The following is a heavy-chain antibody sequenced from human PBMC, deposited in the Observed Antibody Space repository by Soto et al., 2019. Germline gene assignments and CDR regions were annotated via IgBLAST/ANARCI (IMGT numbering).Heavy chain of an antibody. V-gene: IGHV1-18*01. CDR3: AREQFTMFGVVNVD. D-gene: IGHD3-3*01. CDR1: GYNFRNYG. Sequence: QVQLVQSGAEVTNPGASVKVSCKTSGYNFRNYGISWVRQAPGQGLEYMGWISPSNGNTNYAPEFQDXXXXXXXXXXXXXXXXXXXXXXXXTAMYYCAREQFTMFGVVNVDWGQGTLVTVSS. J-gene: IGHJ1*01. CDR2: ISPSNGNT.